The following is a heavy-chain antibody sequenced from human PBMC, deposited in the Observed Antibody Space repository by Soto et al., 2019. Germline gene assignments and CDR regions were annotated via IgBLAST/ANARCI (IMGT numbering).Heavy chain of an antibody. CDR1: GGSISNGGYY. D-gene: IGHD3-22*01. Sequence: SETLSLTCTVSGGSISNGGYYWTWIRRHPGKGLEWIGYIYYTGNTYYNPSLKSRLTISVDTSKNQFSLKLSSVAAADTAVYYCARVGRISNGGYLDYWGQGTLVTVSS. CDR3: ARVGRISNGGYLDY. CDR2: IYYTGNT. V-gene: IGHV4-31*03. J-gene: IGHJ4*02.